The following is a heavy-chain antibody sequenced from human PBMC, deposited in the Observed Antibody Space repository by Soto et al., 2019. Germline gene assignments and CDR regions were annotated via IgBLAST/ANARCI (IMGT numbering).Heavy chain of an antibody. V-gene: IGHV4-39*01. J-gene: IGHJ4*02. CDR2: IYYSGST. CDR1: GGSISSSSYY. D-gene: IGHD3-10*01. Sequence: SETLSLTCTVSGGSISSSSYYWGWIRQPPGKGLEWIGSIYYSGSTYYNPSLKSRVTISVDTSKNQFSLKLSSVTAADTAVYYCASSPWFGELRNWGQGTLVTVSS. CDR3: ASSPWFGELRN.